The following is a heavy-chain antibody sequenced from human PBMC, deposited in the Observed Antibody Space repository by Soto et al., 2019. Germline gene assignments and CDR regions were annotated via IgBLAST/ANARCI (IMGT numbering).Heavy chain of an antibody. Sequence: EVQLAESGGGLAQPGGSLRLSCAASGFTLSGYAMDWVRQAPGKGLEYVSGISSNGVGTYYANSVQGRFTISRENSKNAGELQMGSLRPEDMAVYYCARRARPDFYYMDVWGKGTTVTVSS. CDR2: ISSNGVGT. CDR1: GFTLSGYA. D-gene: IGHD6-6*01. J-gene: IGHJ6*03. CDR3: ARRARPDFYYMDV. V-gene: IGHV3-64*01.